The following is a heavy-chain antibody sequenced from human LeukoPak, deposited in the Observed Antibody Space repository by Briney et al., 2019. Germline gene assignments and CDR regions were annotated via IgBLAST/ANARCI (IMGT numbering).Heavy chain of an antibody. Sequence: GGSLRLSCAASGFTLSSYWMHWVRQAPGKGLVWVSRINSDGSSTNYADSVKGQFTISRDNAKNTLYLQMNSLRAEDTAVYYCARDSSGWYGEYWGQGTLVTVSS. D-gene: IGHD6-19*01. CDR3: ARDSSGWYGEY. V-gene: IGHV3-74*01. CDR1: GFTLSSYW. CDR2: INSDGSST. J-gene: IGHJ4*02.